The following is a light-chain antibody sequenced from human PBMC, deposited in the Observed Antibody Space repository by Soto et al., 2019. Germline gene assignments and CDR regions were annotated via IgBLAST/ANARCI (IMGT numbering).Light chain of an antibody. CDR3: QQYSLA. CDR2: DAS. V-gene: IGKV1-5*01. J-gene: IGKJ1*01. CDR1: QSISSW. Sequence: DIQMTQSPSTLSASVGDRVTITCRDSQSISSWLAWYQQKPGKAPKLLIYDASSLESGVPSRFSGSGSGTEFTLTISSLQPDDFATYYCQQYSLAFGQGTKVEIK.